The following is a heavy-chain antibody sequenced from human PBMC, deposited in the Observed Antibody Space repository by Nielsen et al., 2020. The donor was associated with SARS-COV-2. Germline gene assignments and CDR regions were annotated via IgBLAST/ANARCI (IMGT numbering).Heavy chain of an antibody. CDR2: IDWDDDK. V-gene: IGHV2-70*11. CDR1: GFSPSTSGMC. D-gene: IGHD2-15*01. Sequence: SGPTLVKPTQTLTLTCTFSGFSPSTSGMCVSWIRQPPGKALEWLARIDWDDDKYYSTSLKTRLTISKDTSKNQVVLTMTNMDPVDTATYYCARIYIPLLNGAFDIWGQGTMVTVSS. J-gene: IGHJ3*02. CDR3: ARIYIPLLNGAFDI.